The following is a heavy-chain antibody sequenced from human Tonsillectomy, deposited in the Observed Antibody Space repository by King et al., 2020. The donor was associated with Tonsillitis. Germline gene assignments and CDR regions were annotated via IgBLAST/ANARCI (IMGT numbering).Heavy chain of an antibody. Sequence: QLQESGPGLVKPSETLSLTCTVSGGSISSSSYYWGWIRQPPGKGLGWIGSIYYSGSTYYNPSLKSRVTISVDTSKNQFSLKLSPVTAADTAVYYCARREVGATPLFDYWGQGTLVTVSS. CDR3: ARREVGATPLFDY. V-gene: IGHV4-39*01. J-gene: IGHJ4*02. CDR1: GGSISSSSYY. CDR2: IYYSGST. D-gene: IGHD1-26*01.